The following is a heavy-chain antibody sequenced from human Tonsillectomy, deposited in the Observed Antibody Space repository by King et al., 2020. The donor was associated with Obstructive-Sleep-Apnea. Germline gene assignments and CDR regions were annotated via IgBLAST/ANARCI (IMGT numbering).Heavy chain of an antibody. CDR1: GGSISSYY. V-gene: IGHV4-59*01. CDR2: IYYSGST. D-gene: IGHD6-19*01. Sequence: VQLQESGPGLVKPSETLSLTCTVSGGSISSYYWSWIRQPPGKGLEWIGYIYYSGSTNYNPSLKSRVTISVDTSKNQFSLKLSPVTAADTAVYYCAGVLASGWYGRPHDAFDIWGQGTMVTVSS. J-gene: IGHJ3*02. CDR3: AGVLASGWYGRPHDAFDI.